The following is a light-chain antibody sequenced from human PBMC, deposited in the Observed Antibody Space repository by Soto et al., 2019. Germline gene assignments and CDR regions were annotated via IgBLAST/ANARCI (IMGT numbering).Light chain of an antibody. CDR2: AAS. CDR3: QQSYSTPPT. J-gene: IGKJ4*01. V-gene: IGKV1-39*01. CDR1: QSISSY. Sequence: IQMTQSPSSLSASLGDRVTITCRASQSISSYLNWYQQKPGTAPKLLIYAASSLQSGVPSRFSGSGSRTDFTLTISSLQPEDFATYYCQQSYSTPPTFGGGTKVEIK.